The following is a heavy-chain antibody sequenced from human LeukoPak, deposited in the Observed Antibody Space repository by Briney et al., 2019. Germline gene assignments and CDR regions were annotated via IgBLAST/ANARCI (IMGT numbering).Heavy chain of an antibody. V-gene: IGHV4-39*07. CDR2: ISYSGSI. Sequence: SETLSLTCTVSGGSISSRPYYWGWVRQPPRKGLEWIGSISYSGSIHYNPSLKSRVTISVDTSKNQFSLKLSSVTAADTAVYYCARGGAGEYYDSSGYPHHFDYWGQGTLVTVSS. CDR1: GGSISSRPYY. J-gene: IGHJ4*02. D-gene: IGHD3-22*01. CDR3: ARGGAGEYYDSSGYPHHFDY.